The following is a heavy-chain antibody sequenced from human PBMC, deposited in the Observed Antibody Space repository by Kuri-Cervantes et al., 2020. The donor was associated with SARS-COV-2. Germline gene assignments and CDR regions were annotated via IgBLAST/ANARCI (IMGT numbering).Heavy chain of an antibody. CDR3: ARPAHRPTGIAAAGSWFDP. V-gene: IGHV3-13*01. D-gene: IGHD6-13*01. Sequence: GESLKISCAASGFTFSSYDMHWVRQATGKGLEWVSAIGTAGGTYYPGSVKGRFTISRDNAKNSLYLQMNSLRAEDTAVYYCARPAHRPTGIAAAGSWFDPWGQGTLVTVSS. CDR1: GFTFSSYD. J-gene: IGHJ5*02. CDR2: IGTAGGT.